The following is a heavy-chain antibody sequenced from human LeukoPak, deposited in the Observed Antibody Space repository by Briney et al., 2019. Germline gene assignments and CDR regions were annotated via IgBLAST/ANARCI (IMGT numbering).Heavy chain of an antibody. CDR3: AREYYGSGSYYGYFDY. CDR1: AFTFSSIS. D-gene: IGHD3-10*01. V-gene: IGHV3-21*01. J-gene: IGHJ4*02. Sequence: GGCLTLYCAASAFTFSSISMNWHRPAPGKGLEWVSSISSSSSYIYYADSVKGRFTISRDNAKNSLYLQMNSRRAEDTAVYFCAREYYGSGSYYGYFDYWGQGTLVSVSS. CDR2: ISSSSSYI.